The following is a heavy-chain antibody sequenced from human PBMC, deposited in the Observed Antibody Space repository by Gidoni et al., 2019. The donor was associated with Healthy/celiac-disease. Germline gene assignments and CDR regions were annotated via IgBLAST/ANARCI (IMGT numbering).Heavy chain of an antibody. CDR2: IRSKAYGGTT. D-gene: IGHD5-12*01. CDR3: TRGGRWLQFDY. Sequence: EVQLVESGGGLVQPGRSLILSCTASGFPFGDYAMSWFRQAPGKGLEWVGFIRSKAYGGTTEYAASVKGRFTISRDDSKSIAYRQMNSLKTEDTAVYYCTRGGRWLQFDYGGQGTLVTVSS. CDR1: GFPFGDYA. J-gene: IGHJ4*02. V-gene: IGHV3-49*03.